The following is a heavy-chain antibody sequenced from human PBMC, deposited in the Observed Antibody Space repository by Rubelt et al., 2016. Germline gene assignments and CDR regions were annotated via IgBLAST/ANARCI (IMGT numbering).Heavy chain of an antibody. Sequence: QITLKESGPTLVMPTQTLTLTCTFSGFSLTTRGVGVAWIRQPPRKVLEWLATIYWDGDKNYTPFLESRLTITKDSSKDQVVLKLTNLDPLDASTYFFVHVSGDASNSYYFDYWGQGTLGTVSS. CDR1: GFSLTTRGVG. V-gene: IGHV2-5*02. D-gene: IGHD2/OR15-2a*01. CDR2: IYWDGDK. CDR3: VHVSGDASNSYYFDY. J-gene: IGHJ4*02.